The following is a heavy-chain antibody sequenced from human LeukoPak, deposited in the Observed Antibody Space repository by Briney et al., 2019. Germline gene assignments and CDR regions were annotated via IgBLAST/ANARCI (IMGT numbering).Heavy chain of an antibody. CDR3: ATLNSFGNDY. D-gene: IGHD5-18*01. J-gene: IGHJ4*02. CDR1: GFTFSRFW. V-gene: IGHV3-74*01. Sequence: PGGSLRLSCAASGFTFSRFWMHWVRQPPGKGLVWVSRIDTDGSITTYADSVKGRFTISRDNAKNTVYLQINSLRAEDTAVYCCATLNSFGNDYWGQGVLVTVSS. CDR2: IDTDGSIT.